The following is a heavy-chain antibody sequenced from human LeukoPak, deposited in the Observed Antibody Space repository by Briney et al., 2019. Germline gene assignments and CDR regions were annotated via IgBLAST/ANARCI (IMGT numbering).Heavy chain of an antibody. V-gene: IGHV3-7*04. J-gene: IGHJ4*02. CDR2: INKDGSEK. CDR3: VRGMDY. Sequence: GGSLRLPCAGSGFIFSLYLMSWVRQAPGKGLEWVANINKDGSEKYYVDSVKGRFTISRDNAKNSLYLQMNSLRAEDTAVYYCVRGMDYWGQGTLVTVSS. CDR1: GFIFSLYL.